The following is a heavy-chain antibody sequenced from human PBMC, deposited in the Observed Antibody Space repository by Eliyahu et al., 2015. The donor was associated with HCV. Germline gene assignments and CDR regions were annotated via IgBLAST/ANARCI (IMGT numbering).Heavy chain of an antibody. D-gene: IGHD1-14*01. Sequence: EVKLVESGGHWVQPGRSLRLSCVGXGXTXGDYAMHWVRQGPXMXLGWVGSISGNSDKVDYAESLKGRFTISRDNTRRSLYLQIDGLTTDDTALYYCARDSLAQTNTWYYFLHWGQGTLVTVSS. CDR3: ARDSLAQTNTWYYFLH. V-gene: IGHV3-9*01. CDR2: ISGNSDKV. J-gene: IGHJ4*02. CDR1: GXTXGDYA.